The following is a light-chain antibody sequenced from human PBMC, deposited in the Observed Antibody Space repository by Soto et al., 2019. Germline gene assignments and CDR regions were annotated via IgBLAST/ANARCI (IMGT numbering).Light chain of an antibody. CDR2: AAS. J-gene: IGKJ2*01. CDR1: QDISDY. CDR3: QQYHSFSFT. Sequence: DIHLTQSPSFLSSSLGDRVTITFLASQDISDYLAWYQQRPWKAPKLLIYAASTLQSGVPSRFSGSGSGTEFTLTISSLQPDDSATYYCQQYHSFSFTFGQGTKVDIK. V-gene: IGKV1-9*01.